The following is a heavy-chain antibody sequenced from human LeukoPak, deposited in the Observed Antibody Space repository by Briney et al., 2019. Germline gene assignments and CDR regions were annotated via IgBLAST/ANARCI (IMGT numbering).Heavy chain of an antibody. CDR3: ARGGVQLWLFDY. CDR1: GFTFSDYY. V-gene: IGHV3-11*05. Sequence: PGGSLRLSCAASGFTFSDYYMSWIRQAPGKGLEWVSYISSSGTYTNYADSVKGRFTLSRDNAKNSLYLQMNSLRAEDTAVYYCARGGVQLWLFDYWGREPWSPSPQ. D-gene: IGHD5-18*01. J-gene: IGHJ4*02. CDR2: ISSSGTYT.